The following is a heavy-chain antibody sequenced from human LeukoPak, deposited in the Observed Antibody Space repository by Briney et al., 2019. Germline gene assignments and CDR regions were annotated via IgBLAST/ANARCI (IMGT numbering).Heavy chain of an antibody. Sequence: PSETLSLTCAVYGGSFSGYYWSWLRQPPGKGLEWIGEINHSGSTNYNPSLKSRITISVDTSKNQFSLKLISVTAADTAVYYCARKASIRGGFHWGQGTTVTVSS. J-gene: IGHJ6*02. CDR3: ARKASIRGGFH. V-gene: IGHV4-34*01. CDR1: GGSFSGYY. D-gene: IGHD2-2*01. CDR2: INHSGST.